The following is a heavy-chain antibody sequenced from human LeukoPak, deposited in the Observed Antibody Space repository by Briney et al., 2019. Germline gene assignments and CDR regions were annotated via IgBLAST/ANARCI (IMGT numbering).Heavy chain of an antibody. J-gene: IGHJ5*02. CDR2: IIPIFGTA. CDR1: GGTFSSYA. V-gene: IGHV1-69*13. CDR3: ARVKGGTEEAWFDP. Sequence: SVKVSCKASGGTFSSYAISWVRQAPGQGLEWMGGIIPIFGTANYAQKFQGRVTITADESTSTAYMELSSLRSDDTAVYYCARVKGGTEEAWFDPWGQGTLVTVSS. D-gene: IGHD1-1*01.